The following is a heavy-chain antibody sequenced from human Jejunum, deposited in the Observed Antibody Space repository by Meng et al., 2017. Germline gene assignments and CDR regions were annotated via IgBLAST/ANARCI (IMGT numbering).Heavy chain of an antibody. J-gene: IGHJ4*02. D-gene: IGHD3-9*01. CDR3: ARGWGRFDQYEF. CDR1: GASISNYY. CDR2: IDYTGSA. V-gene: IGHV4-59*01. Sequence: QRQESGPGVMKPSETRSLTCIVSGASISNYYWNWIRQTPTKGLEWIGHIDYTGSANYNPSLKSRVSISIDTSKNQFSLDLTSVTAADTAVYYCARGWGRFDQYEFWGQGILVTVSS.